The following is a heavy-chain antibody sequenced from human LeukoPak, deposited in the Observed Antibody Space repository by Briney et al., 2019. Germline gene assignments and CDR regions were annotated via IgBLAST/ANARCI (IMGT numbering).Heavy chain of an antibody. CDR1: GGSISSSSYY. CDR3: ARRGKWLRLYYFDY. D-gene: IGHD5-12*01. J-gene: IGHJ4*02. Sequence: PSETLSLTCTVSGGSISSSSYYWGWIRQPPGKGLEWIGSIYYSGSTYYNPSLKSRVTISVDTSKNQFSLKLSSVTAADTAVYYWARRGKWLRLYYFDYWGQGTLVTVSS. V-gene: IGHV4-39*01. CDR2: IYYSGST.